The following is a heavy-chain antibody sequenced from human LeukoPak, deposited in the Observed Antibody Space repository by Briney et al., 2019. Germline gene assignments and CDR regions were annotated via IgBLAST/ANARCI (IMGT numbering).Heavy chain of an antibody. CDR3: ARDSSSWYYYYYHYMDV. D-gene: IGHD6-13*01. J-gene: IGHJ6*03. CDR2: ISAYNGNT. V-gene: IGHV1-18*01. Sequence: ASVKVSCKASGYTFTSYGISWVRQAPGQGLEWMGWISAYNGNTNYAQKLQGRVTMTTDTSTSTAYTELRSLRSDDTAVYYCARDSSSWYYYYYHYMDVWGKGTTVTVSS. CDR1: GYTFTSYG.